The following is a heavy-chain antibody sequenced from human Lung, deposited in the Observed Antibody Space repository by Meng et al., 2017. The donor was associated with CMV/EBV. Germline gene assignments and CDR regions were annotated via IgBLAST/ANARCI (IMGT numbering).Heavy chain of an antibody. CDR3: ARRIYYGSAPDWSLDL. CDR1: GGSFSGYF. Sequence: TXSLTXXVYGGSFSGYFWSWIRQPPEKGLEWVGEINHGGTTTYKPSLKSRVTISLDTSKNQFSLRLNSVTAADTAVYYCARRIYYGSAPDWSLDLWGRGXLVTVSS. D-gene: IGHD3-10*01. V-gene: IGHV4-34*01. CDR2: INHGGTT. J-gene: IGHJ2*01.